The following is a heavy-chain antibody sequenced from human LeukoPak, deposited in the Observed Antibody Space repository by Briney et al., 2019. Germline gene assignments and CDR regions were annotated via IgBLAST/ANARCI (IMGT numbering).Heavy chain of an antibody. J-gene: IGHJ4*02. CDR1: GFSFSSVA. CDR2: VTGSDDST. Sequence: GGSLRLSXAASGFSFSSVAMTWVRQAPGKGVEWVSTVTGSDDSTYYADSVKGRFTISRDNSKNTLYLQMNSLRAEDTAVYYCARARYGSGSYSPDYWGQGTLVTVSS. D-gene: IGHD3-10*01. CDR3: ARARYGSGSYSPDY. V-gene: IGHV3-23*01.